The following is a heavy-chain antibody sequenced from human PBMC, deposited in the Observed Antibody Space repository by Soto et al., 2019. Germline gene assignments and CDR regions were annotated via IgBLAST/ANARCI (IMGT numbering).Heavy chain of an antibody. CDR3: ARVIRGAYYNSPLDT. J-gene: IGHJ5*02. D-gene: IGHD3-10*01. V-gene: IGHV1-2*02. Sequence: ASVHVSFQASRYTFTCYFMHWVRQAPGQGLEWMGWINPYSGGADYAQSFQGRVTMTRDTSISTVYMELSRLRFDDTAVYYCARVIRGAYYNSPLDTWGQGTVVTVSS. CDR1: RYTFTCYF. CDR2: INPYSGGA.